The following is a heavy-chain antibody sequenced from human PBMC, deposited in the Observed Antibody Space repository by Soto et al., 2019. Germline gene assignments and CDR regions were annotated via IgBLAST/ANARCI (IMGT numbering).Heavy chain of an antibody. CDR2: IYSGGST. Sequence: EVQLVESGGGLVQPGGSLRLSCAASGFTVSSNYMSWVRQAPGKGLEWVSVIYSGGSTYYADSVKGRFTISRDNSKNTLYLQMNSLRAEDTAVYYCARDSYLVATMGYYYYMDVWGKGTTVTVSS. CDR3: ARDSYLVATMGYYYYMDV. J-gene: IGHJ6*03. D-gene: IGHD5-12*01. CDR1: GFTVSSNY. V-gene: IGHV3-66*01.